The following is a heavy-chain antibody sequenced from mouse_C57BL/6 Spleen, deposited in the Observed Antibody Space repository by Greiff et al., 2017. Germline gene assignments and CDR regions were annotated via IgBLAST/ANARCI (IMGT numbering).Heavy chain of an antibody. CDR2: IYPGSGNT. V-gene: IGHV1-66*01. Sequence: QVQLQQSGPELVKPGASVKISCKASGYSFTSYYIHWVKQRPGQGLEWIGWIYPGSGNTKYNEKFKGKATLTADTSSSTAYMQLSSLTSEDSAVYYCARGDYSNYVFAYWGQGTLVTVSA. J-gene: IGHJ3*01. CDR1: GYSFTSYY. CDR3: ARGDYSNYVFAY. D-gene: IGHD2-5*01.